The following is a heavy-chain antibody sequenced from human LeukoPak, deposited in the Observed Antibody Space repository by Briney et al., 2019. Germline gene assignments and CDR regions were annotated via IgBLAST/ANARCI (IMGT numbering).Heavy chain of an antibody. CDR3: ARGARYSYGDFDY. CDR1: GFTFSSYS. D-gene: IGHD5-18*01. V-gene: IGHV3-21*01. CDR2: ISSSSSYI. J-gene: IGHJ4*02. Sequence: GGSPRLSCAASGFTFSSYSMNWVRQAPGKGLEWVSSISSSSSYIYYADSVKGRFTISRDNAKNSLYLQMNSLRAGDTAVCYCARGARYSYGDFDYWGQGTLVTVSS.